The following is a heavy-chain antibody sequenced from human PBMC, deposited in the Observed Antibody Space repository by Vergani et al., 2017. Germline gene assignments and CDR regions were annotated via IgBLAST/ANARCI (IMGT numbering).Heavy chain of an antibody. CDR3: ARXNWNYSLVVGYYYYGMDV. J-gene: IGHJ6*02. V-gene: IGHV3-33*01. CDR1: GFTFSSYG. D-gene: IGHD1-7*01. Sequence: QVQLVESGGGVVQPGRSLRLSCAASGFTFSSYGMHWVRQAPGKGLEWVAVIWYDGSNKYYADSVKGRFTLSRDNSKNTLYLQMNSLRAEDTAVYYCARXNWNYSLVVGYYYYGMDVWGQGTTVTVSS. CDR2: IWYDGSNK.